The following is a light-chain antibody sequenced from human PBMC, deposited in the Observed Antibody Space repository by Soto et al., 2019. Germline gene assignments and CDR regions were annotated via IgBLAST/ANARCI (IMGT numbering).Light chain of an antibody. V-gene: IGKV1-39*01. CDR3: QQSYSTPLT. CDR2: AAS. Sequence: DIQMTQSPSPLSASVGDRVTITCRASQTISSYLNWYQQTPGKAPKLLIYAASSLQSGVPSRFSGSGSGTDFTLTISSLQPADFATYYCQQSYSTPLTFGGGTKVEI. J-gene: IGKJ4*01. CDR1: QTISSY.